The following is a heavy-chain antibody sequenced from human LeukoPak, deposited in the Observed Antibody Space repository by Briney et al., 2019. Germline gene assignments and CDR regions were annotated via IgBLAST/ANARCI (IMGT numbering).Heavy chain of an antibody. V-gene: IGHV3-48*03. D-gene: IGHD6-13*01. CDR1: GFTFSSYE. J-gene: IGHJ3*02. CDR3: AREYSSSWSNAFDI. Sequence: GGSLRLSCAASGFTFSSYEMNWVRQAPGKGLEWVSYISSSGSTIYYADSVKGRFTISRDNAKNSLCLQMNSLRAEDTAVYYCAREYSSSWSNAFDIWGQGTMVTVSS. CDR2: ISSSGSTI.